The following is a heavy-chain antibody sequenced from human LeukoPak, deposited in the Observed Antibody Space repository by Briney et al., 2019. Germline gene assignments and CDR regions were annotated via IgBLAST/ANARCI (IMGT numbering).Heavy chain of an antibody. CDR1: AGSISSYY. D-gene: IGHD1-26*01. V-gene: IGHV4-59*01. CDR3: AREPYSGLTSHFDY. Sequence: SQTLSLTCTVSAGSISSYYWSWLRQPPGKGLEWIGYIYYSGSTNYNPSLKSRVTISVDTSSNQFSLKLSSVTAADTAVYYCAREPYSGLTSHFDYWGQGTLVTVSS. CDR2: IYYSGST. J-gene: IGHJ4*02.